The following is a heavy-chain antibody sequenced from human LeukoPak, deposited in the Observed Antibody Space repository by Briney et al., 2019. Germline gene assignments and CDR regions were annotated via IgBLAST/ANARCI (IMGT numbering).Heavy chain of an antibody. CDR1: GYTFTSHD. D-gene: IGHD1-14*01. V-gene: IGHV1-8*01. CDR2: MNPNSGNT. CDR3: AREPITTPTAFDP. Sequence: ASVKVSCKASGYTFTSHDINWVRQAPGQGLEWMGWMNPNSGNTGYAQKFQGRVTMTRDTSISTAYMELSSLTSEDTAVYYCAREPITTPTAFDPWGQGTLVTVSS. J-gene: IGHJ5*02.